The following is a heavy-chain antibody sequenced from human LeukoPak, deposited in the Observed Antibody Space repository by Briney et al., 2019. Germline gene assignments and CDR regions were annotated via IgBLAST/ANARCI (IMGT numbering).Heavy chain of an antibody. V-gene: IGHV3-48*03. Sequence: PGGSLRLSCAASGITFSNYEMNWVRQAPGKGLEWISYISSSGSTIHYAESVKGRFTISRDNAKNSLYLQMNSLRAEDTAVYYCARSLKNAMTNEGYDYWGQGTLVTVSS. D-gene: IGHD4-11*01. CDR2: ISSSGSTI. J-gene: IGHJ4*02. CDR3: ARSLKNAMTNEGYDY. CDR1: GITFSNYE.